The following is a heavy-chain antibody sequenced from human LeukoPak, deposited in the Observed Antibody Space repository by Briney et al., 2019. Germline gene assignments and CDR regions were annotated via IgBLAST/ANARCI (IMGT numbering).Heavy chain of an antibody. V-gene: IGHV3-74*01. CDR2: INSDGSST. CDR3: ASSVVVTARTGMDV. Sequence: GGSLTLSCAASGFTFSSYWRHWVRQPPGKGLVWVSRINSDGSSTSYADSVKGRFTISRDNAKNTLYLQMNSLRAEDTAVYYCASSVVVTARTGMDVGGQGTRVTVSS. D-gene: IGHD2-21*02. J-gene: IGHJ6*02. CDR1: GFTFSSYW.